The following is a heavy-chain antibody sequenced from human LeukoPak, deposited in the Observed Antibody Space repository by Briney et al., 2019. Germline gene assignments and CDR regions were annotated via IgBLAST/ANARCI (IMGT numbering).Heavy chain of an antibody. CDR3: AKDMRPTQVVATIMAWPDY. J-gene: IGHJ4*02. CDR2: ISYDGSNK. Sequence: PGGSLRLSCAASGFTFSSYGMHWVRQAPGKGLEWVAVISYDGSNKYYADSVKGRFTISRDNSKNTLYLQMNSLRAEDTAVYYCAKDMRPTQVVATIMAWPDYWAREPWSPSPQ. D-gene: IGHD5-12*01. CDR1: GFTFSSYG. V-gene: IGHV3-30*18.